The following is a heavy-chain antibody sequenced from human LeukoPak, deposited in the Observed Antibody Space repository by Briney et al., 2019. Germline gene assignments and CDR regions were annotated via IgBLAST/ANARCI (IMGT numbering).Heavy chain of an antibody. Sequence: SETLSLTCSVSGASISSGSNYWGWIRQPPGKTLEWIGSIYSSGSTYYNPSLKSRVIIIIDTPKNHFSLTLSSVTAADTAVYYCARRVGLLWFGRRYYFDYWGQGTLVTVSS. D-gene: IGHD3-10*01. CDR1: GASISSGSNY. V-gene: IGHV4-39*07. CDR3: ARRVGLLWFGRRYYFDY. J-gene: IGHJ4*02. CDR2: IYSSGST.